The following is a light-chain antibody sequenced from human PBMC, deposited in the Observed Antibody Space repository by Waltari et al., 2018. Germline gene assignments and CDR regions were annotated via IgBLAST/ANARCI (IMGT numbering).Light chain of an antibody. J-gene: IGKJ1*01. CDR1: QSISSN. CDR2: VAS. V-gene: IGKV3-15*01. CDR3: QQYNNWPWT. Sequence: EIVMTQSPATLSVSPGERATLSCRASQSISSNLAWYQQKPGQAPRLLIYVASTRATGVPARFSGSGSGTEFILTISSLQSEDFAVYSCQQYNNWPWTFGQGTKVEIK.